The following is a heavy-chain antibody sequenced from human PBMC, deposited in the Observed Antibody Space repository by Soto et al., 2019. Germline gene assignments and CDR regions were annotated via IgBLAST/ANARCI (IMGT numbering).Heavy chain of an antibody. CDR3: AREVSGRLNWFDP. CDR2: TYYRSKWYN. CDR1: GHIVSTNSAA. V-gene: IGHV6-1*01. J-gene: IGHJ5*02. Sequence: PSPTLSLTCAISGHIVSTNSAACNWIRQSPSRGLEWLGRTYYRSKWYNDYAVAVKSRITINPDTSKNQFSLQLNSVSPEDTAVYYCAREVSGRLNWFDPWGQGTLVTVSS. D-gene: IGHD6-19*01.